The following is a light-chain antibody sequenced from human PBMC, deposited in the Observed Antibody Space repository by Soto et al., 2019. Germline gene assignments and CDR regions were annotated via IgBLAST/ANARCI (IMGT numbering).Light chain of an antibody. CDR2: DAS. CDR3: QQCGDWPLT. J-gene: IGKJ4*01. V-gene: IGKV3-11*01. CDR1: QSVSSY. Sequence: EVVLPECASTVALSPDESSTLSSGASQSVSSYLAWYQQKPGQTPRLLIYDASNSAPGIPARFSGSGSGTDFTLTISGLEPEDFVVYCCQQCGDWPLTFGEGTKVDIK.